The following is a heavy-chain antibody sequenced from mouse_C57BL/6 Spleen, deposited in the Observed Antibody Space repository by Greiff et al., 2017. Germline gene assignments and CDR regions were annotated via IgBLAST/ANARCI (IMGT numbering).Heavy chain of an antibody. V-gene: IGHV1-52*01. CDR2: IDPSDSET. CDR3: ARGGDYGSCYEYFDV. D-gene: IGHD1-1*01. CDR1: GYTFTSYW. Sequence: QVQLQQPGAELVRPGSSVKLSCKASGYTFTSYWMHWVKQRPIQGLEWIGNIDPSDSETHYNQKFKDKATLTVDKSSSTAYMQLSSLTSEDSAVYYCARGGDYGSCYEYFDVWGTGTTVTVSS. J-gene: IGHJ1*03.